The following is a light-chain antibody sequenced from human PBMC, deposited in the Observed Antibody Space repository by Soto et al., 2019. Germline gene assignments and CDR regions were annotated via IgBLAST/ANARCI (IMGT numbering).Light chain of an antibody. CDR2: GNI. Sequence: QSVLTQPPSVSGAPGQRVALSCAGTSSNIGAGYDVHWYQHLPGTAPKLLIFGNINRPAGVPDRFSGSKSGTSASLAMSGLQAADEGYYYCQTYDTGVSGSIFGGGTKLTVL. J-gene: IGLJ2*01. V-gene: IGLV1-40*01. CDR3: QTYDTGVSGSI. CDR1: SSNIGAGYD.